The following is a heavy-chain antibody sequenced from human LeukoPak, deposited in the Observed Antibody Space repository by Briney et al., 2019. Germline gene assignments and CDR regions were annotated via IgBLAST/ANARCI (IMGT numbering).Heavy chain of an antibody. J-gene: IGHJ5*02. CDR2: ISYTGSR. V-gene: IGHV4-31*03. D-gene: IGHD5-24*01. CDR1: GGSINSGGYY. Sequence: SQTLSLTCTVSGGSINSGGYYWSRIRQHPGKGLEWIGYISYTGSRYYNPSLKSRVTISIDTSKNQFSLNLTSVTAADTAVYYCARDLGSDGFNLRNWFDPWGQGTLVTVSS. CDR3: ARDLGSDGFNLRNWFDP.